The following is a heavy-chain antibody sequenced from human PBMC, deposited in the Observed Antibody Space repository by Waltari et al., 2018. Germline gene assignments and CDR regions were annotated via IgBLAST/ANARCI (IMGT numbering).Heavy chain of an antibody. CDR2: IRYDGSKK. Sequence: QVQVVESGGGVVQPGGSLRLSCAPSGFTFSTYGMHWVRQAPGKGLEWVAFIRYDGSKKYYADSVKGRFTISRDNSKNTMYVQMNSLRADDTAVYYCARGRSNSQGDAFDIWGQGTMVTVSS. V-gene: IGHV3-30*02. J-gene: IGHJ3*02. CDR1: GFTFSTYG. CDR3: ARGRSNSQGDAFDI. D-gene: IGHD1-26*01.